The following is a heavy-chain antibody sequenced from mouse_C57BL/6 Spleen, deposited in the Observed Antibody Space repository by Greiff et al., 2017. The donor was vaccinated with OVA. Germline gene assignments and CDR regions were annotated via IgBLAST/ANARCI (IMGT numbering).Heavy chain of an antibody. CDR2: INPYNGGT. CDR3: ARGSTTDYFDY. CDR1: GYTFTDYY. D-gene: IGHD1-1*01. Sequence: DVQLQESGPVLVKPGASVKMSCKASGYTFTDYYMNWVKQSHGKSLEWIGVINPYNGGTSYNQKFKGKATLTVDKSSSTAYMELNSLTSEDSAVYYCARGSTTDYFDYWGQGTTLTVSS. J-gene: IGHJ2*01. V-gene: IGHV1-19*01.